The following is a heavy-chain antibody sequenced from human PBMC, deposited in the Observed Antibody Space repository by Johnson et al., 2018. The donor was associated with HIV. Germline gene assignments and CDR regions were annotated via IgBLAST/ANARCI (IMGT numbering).Heavy chain of an antibody. CDR1: GFTFSSYA. V-gene: IGHV3-30*04. CDR2: ISYDGSNK. D-gene: IGHD4-11*01. CDR3: AGVRRSVPYHYSNYPLGAFDI. J-gene: IGHJ3*02. Sequence: VQLVESGGGVVQPGRSLRLSCAASGFTFSSYAMHWVRQAPGKGLEWVAVISYDGSNKYYADSVKGRFTISRDNSKSTLYLQMNSLRPADTAVYHCAGVRRSVPYHYSNYPLGAFDIWGQGTMVTVSS.